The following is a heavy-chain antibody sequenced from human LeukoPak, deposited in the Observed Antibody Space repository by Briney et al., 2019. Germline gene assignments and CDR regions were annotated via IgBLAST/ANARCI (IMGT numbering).Heavy chain of an antibody. V-gene: IGHV1-8*01. J-gene: IGHJ4*02. CDR1: GYTFTNYD. CDR3: ARGRGGTVVRGYLDY. Sequence: ASVTVSCKASGYTFTNYDIMWVRQATGQGPAWMGWMNSNSGNTGYAQKFQGRVTMTRDTSINTAYMELHSLTSEDTAVYYCARGRGGTVVRGYLDYWGQGTLVTVSS. CDR2: MNSNSGNT. D-gene: IGHD3-10*01.